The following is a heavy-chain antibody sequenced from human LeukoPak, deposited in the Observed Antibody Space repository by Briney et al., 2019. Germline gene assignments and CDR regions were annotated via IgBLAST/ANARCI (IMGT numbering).Heavy chain of an antibody. Sequence: SETLSLTCTVSGGSISSSSYYCGWIRQPPGKGLEWIGSIYYSGSTYYNPSLKSRVTISVDTSKNQFSLKLSSVTAADTAVYYCARRGFDCSSTSCYYYWGQGTLITVSS. J-gene: IGHJ4*02. D-gene: IGHD2-2*01. CDR3: ARRGFDCSSTSCYYY. CDR2: IYYSGST. V-gene: IGHV4-39*01. CDR1: GGSISSSSYY.